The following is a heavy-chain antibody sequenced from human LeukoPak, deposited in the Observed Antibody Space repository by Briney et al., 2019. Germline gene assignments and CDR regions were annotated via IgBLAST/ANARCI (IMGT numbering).Heavy chain of an antibody. Sequence: GGSLRLSCAASGFTFSNAWMSWVRQAPGKGLEWVGRIKSKTDGGTTDYTAPVKGRFTISRDDSKNTLYLQMNSLKTEDTAVYYCTTGPFDYYGSTSYLANGMDVWGQGTTVTVSS. CDR2: IKSKTDGGTT. CDR1: GFTFSNAW. V-gene: IGHV3-15*01. D-gene: IGHD3-10*01. CDR3: TTGPFDYYGSTSYLANGMDV. J-gene: IGHJ6*02.